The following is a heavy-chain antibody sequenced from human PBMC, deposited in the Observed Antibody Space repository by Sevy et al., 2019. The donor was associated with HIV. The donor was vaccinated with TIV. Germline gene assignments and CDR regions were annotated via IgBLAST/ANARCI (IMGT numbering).Heavy chain of an antibody. Sequence: GVSLRLSCAASGFTFSSYAMHWVRQAPGKGLEWVAVISYDGSNKYYADSVKGRFTISRDNSKNTLYLQMNSLRAEDTAVYYCARDRGSGYYYYYGMDVWGQGTTVTVSS. CDR3: ARDRGSGYYYYYGMDV. CDR2: ISYDGSNK. CDR1: GFTFSSYA. D-gene: IGHD3-16*01. J-gene: IGHJ6*02. V-gene: IGHV3-30*04.